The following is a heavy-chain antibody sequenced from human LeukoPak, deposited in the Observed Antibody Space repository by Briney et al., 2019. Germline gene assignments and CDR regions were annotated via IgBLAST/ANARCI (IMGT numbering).Heavy chain of an antibody. CDR2: IKSDGKT. V-gene: IGHV3-74*01. CDR1: GFTFSRYC. CDR3: ARAPSEVGGYYPEYFRH. Sequence: PGGSLRLSCEASGFTFSRYCMHWVRQAPGKGLVWVSRIKSDGKTNYADSVKGRFTISRDNAKNTVSLQMDSLRAEDTGVYYCARAPSEVGGYYPEYFRHWGQGTLVTVSS. D-gene: IGHD3-22*01. J-gene: IGHJ1*01.